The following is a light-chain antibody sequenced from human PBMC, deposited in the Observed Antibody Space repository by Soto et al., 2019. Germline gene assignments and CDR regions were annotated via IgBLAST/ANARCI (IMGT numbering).Light chain of an antibody. J-gene: IGKJ4*01. CDR1: QSVSNY. CDR3: QQHINWPLT. Sequence: EIVLTQSPATLSLSPGDRVTLSCRASQSVSNYLSWYQQKPGQAPRLLIYEASNRATGIPARFSGSGSGADFTLTISSLEPEDFALYYCQQHINWPLTFGGGTKVDIK. CDR2: EAS. V-gene: IGKV3-11*01.